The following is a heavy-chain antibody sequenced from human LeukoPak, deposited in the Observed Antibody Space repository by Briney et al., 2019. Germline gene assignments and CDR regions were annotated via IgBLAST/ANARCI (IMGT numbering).Heavy chain of an antibody. CDR2: INSDGSWT. J-gene: IGHJ4*02. V-gene: IGHV3-74*01. D-gene: IGHD2/OR15-2a*01. CDR1: SNYW. CDR3: VSFYETY. Sequence: GGSLRLSCAASSNYWMHWVRQVPGKGLVWVSHINSDGSWTSYADSVKGRFTISKDNAKNAVYLQMNSLRAEDTAVYYCVSFYETYWGRGTLVTVSS.